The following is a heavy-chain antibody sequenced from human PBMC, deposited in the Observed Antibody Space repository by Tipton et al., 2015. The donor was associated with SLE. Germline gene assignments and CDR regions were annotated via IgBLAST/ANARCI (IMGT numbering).Heavy chain of an antibody. CDR1: GFTFWSHD. V-gene: IGHV4-59*11. J-gene: IGHJ4*02. Sequence: LRLSCATSGFTFWSHDMGWIRQAPGKGLEWIGYISNSETTNYNPSLKSRVTISVDTSKNQFSLKLRSVTAADTAVYYCAGAWQGYCSGGTCYVLDYWGQGTLVTVSS. D-gene: IGHD2-15*01. CDR2: ISNSETT. CDR3: AGAWQGYCSGGTCYVLDY.